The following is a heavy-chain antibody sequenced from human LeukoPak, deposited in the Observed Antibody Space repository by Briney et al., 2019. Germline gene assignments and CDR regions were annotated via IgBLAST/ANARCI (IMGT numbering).Heavy chain of an antibody. CDR3: ARDGDSHYYDSSGYPGIDY. Sequence: ASVKVSCKASGGTFSSYAISWVRQAPGQGLEWMGWINPNSGGTNYAQKFQGRVTMTRDTSISTAYMELSRLRSDDTAVYYCARDGDSHYYDSSGYPGIDYWGQGTLVTVSS. J-gene: IGHJ4*02. CDR2: INPNSGGT. V-gene: IGHV1-2*02. D-gene: IGHD3-22*01. CDR1: GGTFSSYA.